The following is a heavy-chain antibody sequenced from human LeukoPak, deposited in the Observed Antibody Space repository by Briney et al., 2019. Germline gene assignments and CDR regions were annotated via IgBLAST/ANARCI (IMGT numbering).Heavy chain of an antibody. CDR1: GDSINSLDL. CDR3: AGLVGRYSSGLYYYYFDY. J-gene: IGHJ4*02. D-gene: IGHD3-22*01. CDR2: MYLSGTT. Sequence: GTLSLTCTVSGDSINSLDLWSWVRQPPGKGLEWIGEMYLSGTTHSNPSVKSRVTISIDKSKNQFFLNLSSVTAADTAVYYCAGLVGRYSSGLYYYYFDYWGQGTLVTVSS. V-gene: IGHV4-4*02.